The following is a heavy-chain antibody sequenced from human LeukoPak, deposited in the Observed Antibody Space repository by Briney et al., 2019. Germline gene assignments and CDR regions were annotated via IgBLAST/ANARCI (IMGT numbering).Heavy chain of an antibody. CDR1: GFTVSSNY. CDR2: IYSGGST. D-gene: IGHD6-19*01. J-gene: IGHJ4*02. V-gene: IGHV3-53*01. CDR3: ARDRTGYSSGWYLY. Sequence: GGSLRLSCAASGFTVSSNYMSWVRQAPGKGLEWVSVIYSGGSTYYADSVKGRFTISRDNSKNTLYLQMNSLRAEDTAVYYCARDRTGYSSGWYLYWGREPWSPSPQ.